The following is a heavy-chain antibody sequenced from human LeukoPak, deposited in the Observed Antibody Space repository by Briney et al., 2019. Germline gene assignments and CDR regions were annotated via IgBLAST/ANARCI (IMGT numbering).Heavy chain of an antibody. D-gene: IGHD1-26*01. CDR3: AKVLGWELLDYYFDY. V-gene: IGHV3-23*01. Sequence: GGSLRLSCLTSGFTLSTNAVSWVRQAPGKGLEWISGISGSGASTYYADSVKGRFTISRDNSKNTLYLQMNSLRAEDTAVYYCAKVLGWELLDYYFDYWGQGTLVTVSA. J-gene: IGHJ4*02. CDR2: ISGSGAST. CDR1: GFTLSTNA.